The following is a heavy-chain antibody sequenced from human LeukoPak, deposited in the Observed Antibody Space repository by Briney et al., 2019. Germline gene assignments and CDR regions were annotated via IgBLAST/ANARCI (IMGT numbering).Heavy chain of an antibody. Sequence: GGSLRLSCAASGFTFSSYWMHWVRQAPGKGLVWVSRINSDGSSTSYADSVKGRFTISRDNAKNTLYLQMSSLRAEDTAVYYCARVRQGRYFDYWGQGTLVTVSS. V-gene: IGHV3-74*01. CDR1: GFTFSSYW. J-gene: IGHJ4*02. CDR3: ARVRQGRYFDY. CDR2: INSDGSST. D-gene: IGHD3-10*01.